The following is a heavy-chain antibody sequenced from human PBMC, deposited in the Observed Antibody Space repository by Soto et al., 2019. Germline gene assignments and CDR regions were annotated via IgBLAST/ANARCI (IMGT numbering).Heavy chain of an antibody. V-gene: IGHV3-23*01. CDR1: GFTFSSYA. CDR3: ARDATVTRGTFHY. Sequence: GGSLRLSCAASGFTFSSYAMSWVRQAPGKGLEWVSAISGSGGSTYYADSVKGRFTISRDNSKNTLYLQMNSLRVDDTAVYYCARDATVTRGTFHYWGLGTQVTVSS. J-gene: IGHJ4*02. CDR2: ISGSGGST. D-gene: IGHD4-4*01.